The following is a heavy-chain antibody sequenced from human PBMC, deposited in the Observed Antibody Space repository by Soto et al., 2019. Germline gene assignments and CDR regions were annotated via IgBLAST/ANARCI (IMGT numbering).Heavy chain of an antibody. Sequence: SETLSLTCSVSGYSISRGYYWGWIRQPPGKGLEWIGNIYPGGSINHNPSLRSRVTISLDTSKNQFSLKLSSVTAADTAAYYCARGPLGRSQNPHFAYWVQGALVTVSS. CDR1: GYSISRGYY. D-gene: IGHD1-26*01. V-gene: IGHV4-38-2*02. CDR3: ARGPLGRSQNPHFAY. CDR2: IYPGGSI. J-gene: IGHJ4*02.